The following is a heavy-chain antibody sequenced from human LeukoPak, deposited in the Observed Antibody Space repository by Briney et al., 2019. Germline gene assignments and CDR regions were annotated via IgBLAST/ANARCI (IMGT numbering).Heavy chain of an antibody. CDR1: GLTFSSYA. J-gene: IGHJ4*02. CDR3: AKGPLTEVAGTTWDY. D-gene: IGHD6-19*01. Sequence: AGGSLRLSCAASGLTFSSYAMSWDRQAPGKGLEWVSAISGSGGNAYYADSVKGRFTISRDNSKNTLYLQMNSLRADDTAVYYCAKGPLTEVAGTTWDYWGQGTLVTVSS. V-gene: IGHV3-23*01. CDR2: ISGSGGNA.